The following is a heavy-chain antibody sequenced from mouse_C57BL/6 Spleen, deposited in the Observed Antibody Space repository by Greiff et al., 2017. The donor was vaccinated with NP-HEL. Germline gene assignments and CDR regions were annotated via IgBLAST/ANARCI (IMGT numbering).Heavy chain of an antibody. CDR1: GYTFTSYW. J-gene: IGHJ1*03. V-gene: IGHV1-72*01. CDR2: IDPTSGGT. D-gene: IGHD2-3*01. Sequence: QVQLQQPGAELVKPGASVKLSCKASGYTFTSYWMHWVKQRPGRGLEWIGRIDPTSGGTKYTEKFKSKATLTVDKPSSTAYMQLSSLTSEDSAVYYCARYDGYFWYFDVWGTGTTVTVSS. CDR3: ARYDGYFWYFDV.